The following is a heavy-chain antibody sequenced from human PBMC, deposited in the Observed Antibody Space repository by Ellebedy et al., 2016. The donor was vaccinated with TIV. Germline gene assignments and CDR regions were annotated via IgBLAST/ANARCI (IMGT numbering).Heavy chain of an antibody. CDR1: GGSFSGYY. CDR2: INHSGST. V-gene: IGHV4-34*01. J-gene: IGHJ4*02. D-gene: IGHD1-7*01. CDR3: ARGSRLTGTRCSDY. Sequence: SETLSLXXAVYGGSFSGYYWSWIRQPPGKGLEWIGEINHSGSTNYNPSLKSRVTISVDTSKNQFSLHLSSVTAADAAVYFCARGSRLTGTRCSDYWGQGTLVTASS.